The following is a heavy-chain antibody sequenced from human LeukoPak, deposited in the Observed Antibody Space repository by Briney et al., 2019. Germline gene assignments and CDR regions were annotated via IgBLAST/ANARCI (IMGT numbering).Heavy chain of an antibody. CDR1: GFTFSNYT. J-gene: IGHJ4*02. Sequence: GGSLRLSCAASGFTFSNYTMSWVRQAPGKGLEWVSSISSSSSYIYYADSVKGRFTISRDNAKNSLYLQMNSLRAEDTAVYYCAKDFRIGYSAHFDYWGQGALVTVSS. D-gene: IGHD2-21*01. CDR2: ISSSSSYI. CDR3: AKDFRIGYSAHFDY. V-gene: IGHV3-21*01.